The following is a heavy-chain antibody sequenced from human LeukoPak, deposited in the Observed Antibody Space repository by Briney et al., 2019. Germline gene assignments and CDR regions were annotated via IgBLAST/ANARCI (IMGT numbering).Heavy chain of an antibody. D-gene: IGHD2-8*01. Sequence: GGSLRLSCAASGFTFSNAWMSWVRQAPGKGLEWVSSISSSVSHTSYADSVKGRFPVSRDNAKNSLYLQMNSLRAEDTAVYYCARRGCSNGICLDYWGQGALVTVSS. CDR3: ARRGCSNGICLDY. CDR1: GFTFSNAW. CDR2: ISSSVSHT. J-gene: IGHJ4*02. V-gene: IGHV3-21*01.